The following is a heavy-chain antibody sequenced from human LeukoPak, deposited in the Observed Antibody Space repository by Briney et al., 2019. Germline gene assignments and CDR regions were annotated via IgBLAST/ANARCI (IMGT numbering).Heavy chain of an antibody. CDR3: ARQGITGTTPFDY. V-gene: IGHV4-39*01. CDR1: GGSISSSSYY. D-gene: IGHD1-7*01. CDR2: IYYSGST. Sequence: PTETLSLTCTVSGGSISSSSYYWGWIRQPPGKGLEWIGSIYYSGSTYYNPSLKSRVTISVDTSKNQFSLKLSSVTAADTAVYYCARQGITGTTPFDYWGQGTLVTVSS. J-gene: IGHJ4*02.